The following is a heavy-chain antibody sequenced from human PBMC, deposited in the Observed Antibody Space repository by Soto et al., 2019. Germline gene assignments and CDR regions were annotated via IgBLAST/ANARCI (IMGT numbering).Heavy chain of an antibody. Sequence: GGSRRPSCAAPKFTFIYYGIHWFRQAPGKGLEWVAVISYEGSNKYYADPVKGRFTISRDNSKNTLYLEMNSLRTEDTAVYYCAKPISISGVIIDAFDVWGQGTMVTVSS. V-gene: IGHV3-30*18. D-gene: IGHD3-3*01. J-gene: IGHJ3*01. CDR3: AKPISISGVIIDAFDV. CDR1: KFTFIYYG. CDR2: ISYEGSNK.